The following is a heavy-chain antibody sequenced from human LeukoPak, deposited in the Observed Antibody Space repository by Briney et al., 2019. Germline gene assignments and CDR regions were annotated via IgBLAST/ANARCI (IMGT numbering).Heavy chain of an antibody. J-gene: IGHJ4*02. V-gene: IGHV4-34*01. CDR1: GGSFSDYW. CDR2: VNHSGRT. Sequence: SETLSLTCAVYGGSFSDYWWTWIRQSPGKGLEWIGEVNHSGRTNYNPSLKSRVSISVDRSKKQFSLKLNSVTAADTAVYYCARFERSTGCYWGQGTLVTVSS. CDR3: ARFERSTGCY. D-gene: IGHD2-8*02.